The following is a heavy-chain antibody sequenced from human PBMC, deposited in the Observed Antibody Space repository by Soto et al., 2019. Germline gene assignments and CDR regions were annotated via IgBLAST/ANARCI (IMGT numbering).Heavy chain of an antibody. Sequence: QVQLVESGGGVVQPGRSLRLSCAASGFTFSNYALHWVRQAPGKGLEWVAFISNDGSSKLYADSVKGRFTISRDNSKNTLYLEMNSLRAEDTAIFYCTRAGGGYLDYWGQGPLVTVSS. V-gene: IGHV3-30*04. CDR3: TRAGGGYLDY. J-gene: IGHJ4*02. CDR2: ISNDGSSK. D-gene: IGHD2-15*01. CDR1: GFTFSNYA.